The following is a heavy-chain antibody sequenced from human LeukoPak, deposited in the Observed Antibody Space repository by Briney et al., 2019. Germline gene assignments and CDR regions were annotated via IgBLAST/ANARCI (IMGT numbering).Heavy chain of an antibody. CDR3: ARVWVYCSSTSCYINSNYFDY. J-gene: IGHJ4*02. D-gene: IGHD2-2*02. Sequence: GGSLRLSCAASGFTFSSYGMHWVRQAPGKGLEWVAVIWYGGSNKYYADSVKGRFTISRDNSKNTLYLQMNSLRAEDTAVYYCARVWVYCSSTSCYINSNYFDYWGQGTLVTVSS. V-gene: IGHV3-33*08. CDR1: GFTFSSYG. CDR2: IWYGGSNK.